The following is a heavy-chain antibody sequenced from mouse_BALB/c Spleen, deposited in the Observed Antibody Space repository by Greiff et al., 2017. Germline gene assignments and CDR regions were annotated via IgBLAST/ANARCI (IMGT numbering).Heavy chain of an antibody. Sequence: VQLQQSGVELARPGASVKLSCKASGYTFTSYWMQWVKQRPGQGLEWIGAIYPGDGDTRYTQKFKGKATLTADKSSSTAYMQLSSLASEDSAVYYCARKGYDATGFAYWGQGTLVTVSA. J-gene: IGHJ3*01. CDR2: IYPGDGDT. D-gene: IGHD2-14*01. CDR1: GYTFTSYW. CDR3: ARKGYDATGFAY. V-gene: IGHV1-87*01.